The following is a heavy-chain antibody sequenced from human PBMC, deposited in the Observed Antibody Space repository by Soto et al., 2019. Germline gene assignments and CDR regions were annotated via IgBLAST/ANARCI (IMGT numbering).Heavy chain of an antibody. Sequence: SETLSLTCTVSGGSISSDDYYWTWIRQPPGKGLEWIGYLYFSGSTHYNPSLNNRVIISVDTSKNQFSLKVTSVTAADTAVYYCARVQFTVSGTRSAWFDPWGQGTLVTVSS. D-gene: IGHD6-19*01. J-gene: IGHJ5*02. CDR2: LYFSGST. CDR3: ARVQFTVSGTRSAWFDP. CDR1: GGSISSDDYY. V-gene: IGHV4-30-4*01.